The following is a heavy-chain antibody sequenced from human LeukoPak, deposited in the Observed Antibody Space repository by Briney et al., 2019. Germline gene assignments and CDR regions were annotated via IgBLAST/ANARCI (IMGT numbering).Heavy chain of an antibody. V-gene: IGHV3-48*03. Sequence: GGSLRLSCAASGFTLSTYEMNWVRPAAGKGLDWVSYINTSGSNMSYADSVRGRSTISRDNAKNSLYLQMNGLRAEDTAVYYCARRDFYDTTGYLFDYWGQGTLVTVSS. CDR3: ARRDFYDTTGYLFDY. CDR2: INTSGSNM. J-gene: IGHJ4*02. CDR1: GFTLSTYE. D-gene: IGHD3-22*01.